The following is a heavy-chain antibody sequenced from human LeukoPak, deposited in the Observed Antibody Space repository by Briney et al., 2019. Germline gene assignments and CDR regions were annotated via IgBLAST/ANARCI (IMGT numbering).Heavy chain of an antibody. CDR1: GFTFSGYA. Sequence: GGSLRLSCAASGFTFSGYAMSWVRQAPGKGLEWVSAISPSADSTFCADSGKGRFTISRDNSKNTLYLQMNSLRAEDTAVYYCAKDLSRSTVVTPTAFDIWGQGTMVTVSS. CDR2: ISPSADST. CDR3: AKDLSRSTVVTPTAFDI. J-gene: IGHJ3*02. V-gene: IGHV3-23*01. D-gene: IGHD4-23*01.